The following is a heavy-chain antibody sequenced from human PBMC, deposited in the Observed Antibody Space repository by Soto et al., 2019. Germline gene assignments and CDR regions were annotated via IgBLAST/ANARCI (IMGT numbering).Heavy chain of an antibody. J-gene: IGHJ4*02. V-gene: IGHV3-21*01. CDR2: ISGMSAYI. Sequence: PGGSLRLSCATSGFTFSNYGVNWVRQAPGKGLEWVSSISGMSAYIYYADSVRGRFTISRDNAENSLYLQMNSLRAEDTAVYYCARVAWPSYFDYWGQGTLVTVSS. CDR3: ARVAWPSYFDY. CDR1: GFTFSNYG.